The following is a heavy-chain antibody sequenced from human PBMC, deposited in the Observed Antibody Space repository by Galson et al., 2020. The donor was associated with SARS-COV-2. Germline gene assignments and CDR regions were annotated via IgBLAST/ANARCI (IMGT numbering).Heavy chain of an antibody. CDR2: IYRSEST. CDR3: ARGRCTRITCYSWDYDFDY. V-gene: IGHV4-4*07. J-gene: IGHJ4*02. CDR1: GGSISSYY. D-gene: IGHD2-8*01. Sequence: ETSETLSLTCTVSGGSISSYYWSWIRQPAGKGLEWIGRIYRSESTIYNPSLNSRATMSVDTSKNQVSLQLTSVTAADTGVYYCARGRCTRITCYSWDYDFDYWGQGTLVTVSS.